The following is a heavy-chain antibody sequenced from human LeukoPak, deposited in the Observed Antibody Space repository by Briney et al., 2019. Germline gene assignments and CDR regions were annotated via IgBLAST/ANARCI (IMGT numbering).Heavy chain of an antibody. D-gene: IGHD6-19*01. J-gene: IGHJ4*02. CDR3: AREPYSSGWYFSYYFDY. CDR2: ISYDGSNK. Sequence: GGSLRLSCAASGFTFGSYAMHWVRQAPGKGLEWVAVISYDGSNKYYADSVKGRFTISRDNSKNTLYLQMNSLRAEDTAVYYCAREPYSSGWYFSYYFDYWGQGTLVTVSS. V-gene: IGHV3-30-3*01. CDR1: GFTFGSYA.